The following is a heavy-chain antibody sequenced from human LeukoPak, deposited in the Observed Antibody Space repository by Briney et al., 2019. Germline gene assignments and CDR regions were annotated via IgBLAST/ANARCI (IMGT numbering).Heavy chain of an antibody. Sequence: SETLSLTCTVSGGSISSYYWSWIRQPPGKGLEWIGYIYYSGSTNYNPSLKSRVTISVDTSKNQFSLKLSSVTAADTAVYYCATRGDYDSSGYYDDGMDVWGQGTTVTVSS. CDR3: ATRGDYDSSGYYDDGMDV. D-gene: IGHD3-22*01. CDR1: GGSISSYY. CDR2: IYYSGST. V-gene: IGHV4-59*08. J-gene: IGHJ6*02.